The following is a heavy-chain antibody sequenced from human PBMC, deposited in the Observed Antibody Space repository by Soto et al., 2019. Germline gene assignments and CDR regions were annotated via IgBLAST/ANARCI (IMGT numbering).Heavy chain of an antibody. CDR2: ISYDGSNK. Sequence: GGSLRLSCAASGFTFSSYAMHWVRQAPGKGLEWVAVISYDGSNKYYADSVKGRFTISRDNSKNTLYLQMNSLRAEDTAVYYCARGAYCSGGSCYPPGGMDVWGQGTTVTVSS. J-gene: IGHJ6*02. V-gene: IGHV3-30-3*01. D-gene: IGHD2-15*01. CDR1: GFTFSSYA. CDR3: ARGAYCSGGSCYPPGGMDV.